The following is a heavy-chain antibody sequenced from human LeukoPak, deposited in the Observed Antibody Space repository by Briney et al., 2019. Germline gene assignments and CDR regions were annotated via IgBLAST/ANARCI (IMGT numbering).Heavy chain of an antibody. CDR2: INTNTGNP. J-gene: IGHJ4*02. V-gene: IGHV7-4-1*02. CDR1: GYTFTSYA. Sequence: ASVKVSCKASGYTFTSYAMNWVRQAPGQGLEWMGWINTNTGNPTYAQGFTGRFVFSLDTSVSTAYLQISSLTSEDTAVYYCARALSPGYYDILTGYLAFDYWGQGTLVTVSS. D-gene: IGHD3-9*01. CDR3: ARALSPGYYDILTGYLAFDY.